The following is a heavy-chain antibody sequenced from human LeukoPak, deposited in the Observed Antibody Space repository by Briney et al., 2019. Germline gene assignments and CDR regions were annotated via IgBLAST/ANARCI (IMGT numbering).Heavy chain of an antibody. D-gene: IGHD3-10*01. CDR3: ARIRGHGSGSYYYFDY. Sequence: SETLSLTCTVSGGSISSGGYYWSWIRQHPGKGLEWIGYIYYSRSTYYNPSLKSRVTISVDTSKNQFSLKLSSVTAADAAVYYCARIRGHGSGSYYYFDYWGQGTLVTVSS. J-gene: IGHJ4*02. V-gene: IGHV4-31*03. CDR1: GGSISSGGYY. CDR2: IYYSRST.